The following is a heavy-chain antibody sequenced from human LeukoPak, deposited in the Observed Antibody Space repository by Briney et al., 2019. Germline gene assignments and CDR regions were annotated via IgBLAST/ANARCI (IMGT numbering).Heavy chain of an antibody. CDR2: IRSKANSYAS. D-gene: IGHD6-19*01. V-gene: IGHV3-73*01. J-gene: IGHJ4*02. CDR1: GFTFSGSA. CDR3: TLSSGWYGGDY. Sequence: GGSLKLSCAASGFTFSGSAMHWVRQASGKGLEWVGRIRSKANSYASAYAASVKGRFTISRDDSKNTAYLQMNSLKTEDTAVYYCTLSSGWYGGDYWGQGTLVTVSS.